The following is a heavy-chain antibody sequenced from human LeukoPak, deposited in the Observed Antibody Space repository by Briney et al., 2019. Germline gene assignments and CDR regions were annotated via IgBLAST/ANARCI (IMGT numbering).Heavy chain of an antibody. CDR3: ARGSTMIVVAMGWKRPFDY. Sequence: PSETLSLTCAVYGGSFSGYYWSWIRQPPGKGLEGIGEINHSGGTNYNPSLKSRVTISVDTSKNQFSLKLSSVTAADTAVYYCARGSTMIVVAMGWKRPFDYWGQGTLVTVSS. V-gene: IGHV4-34*01. CDR1: GGSFSGYY. CDR2: INHSGGT. D-gene: IGHD3-22*01. J-gene: IGHJ4*02.